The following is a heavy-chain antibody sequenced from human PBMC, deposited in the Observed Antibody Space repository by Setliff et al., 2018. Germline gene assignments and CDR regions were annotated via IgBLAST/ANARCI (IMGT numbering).Heavy chain of an antibody. CDR2: ISRSSTYI. Sequence: RASVKVSCAASGFTFSTHSMNWVRQAPGKGLEWVSSISRSSTYIYYADSMKGRLTISRDNAKNSLYLQMNSLRAEDTAVYYCASAGHSGSWFPFDAFHIWGQGTMVTVSS. J-gene: IGHJ3*02. CDR3: ASAGHSGSWFPFDAFHI. D-gene: IGHD6-13*01. V-gene: IGHV3-21*01. CDR1: GFTFSTHS.